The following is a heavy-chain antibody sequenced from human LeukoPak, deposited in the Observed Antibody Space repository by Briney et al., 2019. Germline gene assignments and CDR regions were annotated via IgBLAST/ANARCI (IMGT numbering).Heavy chain of an antibody. J-gene: IGHJ4*02. V-gene: IGHV1-2*02. Sequence: ASVKVSCKASGYTFTGYYMHWVRQAPGQGLEWMGWINPNSGGTNYAQKFQGRVTMTRDTSIGTAYMELSRLRSDDTAVYYCARVGYSYGHPFDYWGQGTLVTVSS. D-gene: IGHD5-18*01. CDR1: GYTFTGYY. CDR3: ARVGYSYGHPFDY. CDR2: INPNSGGT.